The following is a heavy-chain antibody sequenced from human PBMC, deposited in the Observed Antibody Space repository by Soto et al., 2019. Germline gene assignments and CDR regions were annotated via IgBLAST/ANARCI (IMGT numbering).Heavy chain of an antibody. V-gene: IGHV5-51*01. D-gene: IGHD6-19*01. J-gene: IGHJ6*02. CDR1: GYSFTTYW. CDR3: ARVPDSSLGTMDV. CDR2: MFPGDSDT. Sequence: PGESRKISCKGSGYSFTTYWIGWVRQLPGQGLGWMGVMFPGDSDTRYSPSFQGQVTMSADPSTNTAYLEWSSLKAADSAMYYCARVPDSSLGTMDVWGQGTTVTVSS.